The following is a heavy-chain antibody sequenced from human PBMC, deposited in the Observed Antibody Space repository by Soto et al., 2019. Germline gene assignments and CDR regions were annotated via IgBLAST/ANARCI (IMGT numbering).Heavy chain of an antibody. Sequence: SMKVSCKASGYNFNSYGVAWVRQAPGQGLEWMGWISGYNGNFMYPGKVEERVTMTTDTSTSTAYMELRSLRSDDTAVYFCAREVDIVPTPGGDYWGQGTLVTAPQ. CDR3: AREVDIVPTPGGDY. D-gene: IGHD5-12*01. V-gene: IGHV1-18*04. CDR1: GYNFNSYG. CDR2: ISGYNGNF. J-gene: IGHJ4*02.